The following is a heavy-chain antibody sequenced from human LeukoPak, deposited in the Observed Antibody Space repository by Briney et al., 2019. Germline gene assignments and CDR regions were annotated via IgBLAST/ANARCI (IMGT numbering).Heavy chain of an antibody. CDR2: IIPIFGTA. CDR1: GGTFSSYA. D-gene: IGHD3-22*01. V-gene: IGHV1-69*06. J-gene: IGHJ4*02. CDR3: ARKTSGDYYDSSGYIFDY. Sequence: GASVKVSCKASGGTFSSYAISWVRQAPGQGLEWMGGIIPIFGTANYAQKFQGRVTITADKSTSTAYMELSSLRSEDTTVYYCARKTSGDYYDSSGYIFDYWGQGTLVTVSS.